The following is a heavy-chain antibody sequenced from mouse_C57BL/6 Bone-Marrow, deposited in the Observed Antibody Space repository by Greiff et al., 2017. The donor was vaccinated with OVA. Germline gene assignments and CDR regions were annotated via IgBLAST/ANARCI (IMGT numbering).Heavy chain of an antibody. CDR1: GYSFTGYY. CDR3: ARPTGLYAMDY. J-gene: IGHJ4*01. V-gene: IGHV1-42*01. CDR2: INPSTGGT. D-gene: IGHD4-1*02. Sequence: VQLKQSGPELVKPGASVKISCKASGYSFTGYYMNWVKQSPEKSLEWIGEINPSTGGTTYNQKFKAKATLTVDKSSSTAYMQLKSLTSEDSAVYYCARPTGLYAMDYWGQGTSVTVSS.